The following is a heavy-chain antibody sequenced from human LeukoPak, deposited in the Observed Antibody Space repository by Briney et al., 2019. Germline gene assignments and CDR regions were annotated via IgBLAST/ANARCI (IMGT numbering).Heavy chain of an antibody. CDR2: ISYSGST. CDR3: ARHSVTVSTALFDS. J-gene: IGHJ4*02. CDR1: GGSISSSAYY. D-gene: IGHD4-11*01. V-gene: IGHV4-39*01. Sequence: KSSETLSLTCSVSGGSISSSAYYWGWIRQPPGKGLEWIGSISYSGSTYYNPSLKSRVTISADTSKNQFSLNLNSVTAADTAVYYCARHSVTVSTALFDSWGPGTLVTVSS.